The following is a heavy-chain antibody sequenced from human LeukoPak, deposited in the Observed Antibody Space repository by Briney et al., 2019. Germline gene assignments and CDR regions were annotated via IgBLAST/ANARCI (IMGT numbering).Heavy chain of an antibody. CDR3: ARAHISSGWYYDFDY. V-gene: IGHV3-7*01. CDR1: GFTFSSYW. J-gene: IGHJ4*02. CDR2: INQDGSEK. D-gene: IGHD6-19*01. Sequence: GGSLRLSCAASGFTFSSYWMGWVRQAPGKGLEWVANINQDGSEKYYVDSVKGRFTISRDNAKNSLYLQMNSLRAEDTAVYYCARAHISSGWYYDFDYWGQGTLVTVSS.